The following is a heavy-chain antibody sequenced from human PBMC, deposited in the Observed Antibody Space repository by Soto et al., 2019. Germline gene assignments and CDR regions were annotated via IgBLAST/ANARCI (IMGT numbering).Heavy chain of an antibody. J-gene: IGHJ5*02. D-gene: IGHD4-17*01. CDR2: IYYTGIT. CDR3: ARAYGAYQQNNWFDP. Sequence: QVQLQESGPGLVKPSQTLSLTCTVSGGSISSGGYYWSWIRQHPGKGLEWIGYIYYTGITYYNPSLASRVNISVDTSKHYFSLTVSSVTAADTAVSYCARAYGAYQQNNWFDPWGQGTLVTVSS. CDR1: GGSISSGGYY. V-gene: IGHV4-31*03.